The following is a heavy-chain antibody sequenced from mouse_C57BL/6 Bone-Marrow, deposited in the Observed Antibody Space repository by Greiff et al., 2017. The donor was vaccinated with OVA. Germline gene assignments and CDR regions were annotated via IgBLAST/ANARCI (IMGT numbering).Heavy chain of an antibody. D-gene: IGHD1-1*01. CDR1: GYTFTSYW. CDR3: ARLSTVVATHYYAMDY. V-gene: IGHV1-55*01. CDR2: IYPGSGST. Sequence: QVQLQQPGAELVKPGASVKMSCKASGYTFTSYWITWVKQRPGQGLEWIGDIYPGSGSTNYNEKFKSKATLTVDTSSSTAYMQLSSLTSEDSAVYYCARLSTVVATHYYAMDYWGQGTSVTFSS. J-gene: IGHJ4*01.